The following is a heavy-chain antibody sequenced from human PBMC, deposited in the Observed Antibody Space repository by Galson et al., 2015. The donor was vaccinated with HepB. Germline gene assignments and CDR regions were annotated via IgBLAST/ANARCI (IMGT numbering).Heavy chain of an antibody. D-gene: IGHD3-10*01. CDR2: INPNSGGT. CDR3: ARRGVSILWLGGNWFDP. Sequence: SVKVSCKASGYTFTGYYMHWVRQAPGHGLEWMGWINPNSGGTNYAQKFQGWVTMTRDTSINTAYMELSRLRSDDTAVYYCARRGVSILWLGGNWFDPWGQGTLVTVSS. CDR1: GYTFTGYY. J-gene: IGHJ5*02. V-gene: IGHV1-2*04.